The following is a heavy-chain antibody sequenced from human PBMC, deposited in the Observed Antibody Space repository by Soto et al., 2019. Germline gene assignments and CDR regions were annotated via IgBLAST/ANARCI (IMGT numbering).Heavy chain of an antibody. Sequence: QVQLVQSGAELKKPGSSVKVSCKASGDTFSGYPINRVRQAPGEGLEWMGRIIPVFGTTNDAQRFEGRVTFTADESTNTAYMEVRGLLSEDTAVYYCARDGGFGELKYWGPGTLVTVSS. D-gene: IGHD3-10*01. V-gene: IGHV1-69*18. CDR3: ARDGGFGELKY. J-gene: IGHJ4*02. CDR1: GDTFSGYP. CDR2: IIPVFGTT.